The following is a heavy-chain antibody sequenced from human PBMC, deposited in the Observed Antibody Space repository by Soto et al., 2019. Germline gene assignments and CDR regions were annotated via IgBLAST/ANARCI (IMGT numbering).Heavy chain of an antibody. Sequence: QVQLVQSGAEVKKPGASVKVSCKASGYTFIGYYIHWVRQAPGQGLEWMGRINPRSGDTTYAQKFPGRVPMTRDTSISTAYMELSSLRSDDTAVYYCGRDGVGATPLGWFDPWGQGSLVTVSS. D-gene: IGHD1-26*01. J-gene: IGHJ5*02. CDR2: INPRSGDT. CDR3: GRDGVGATPLGWFDP. V-gene: IGHV1-2*06. CDR1: GYTFIGYY.